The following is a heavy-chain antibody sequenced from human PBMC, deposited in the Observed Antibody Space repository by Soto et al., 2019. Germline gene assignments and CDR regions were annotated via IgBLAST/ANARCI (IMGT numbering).Heavy chain of an antibody. CDR2: INPSGGST. D-gene: IGHD6-13*01. CDR1: GYTFTSYY. V-gene: IGHV1-46*01. J-gene: IGHJ6*02. CDR3: ARDRQPPSGYSNTYGMDV. Sequence: ASVKVSCKASGYTFTSYYMHCVRQAPGQGLEWMGIINPSGGSTSYAQKFQGRVTMTRDTSTSTVYMELSSLRSEDTAVYYCARDRQPPSGYSNTYGMDVWGQGTTVTVSS.